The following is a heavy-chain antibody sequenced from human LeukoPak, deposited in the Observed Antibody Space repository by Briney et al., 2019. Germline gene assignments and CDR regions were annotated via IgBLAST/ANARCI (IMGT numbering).Heavy chain of an antibody. D-gene: IGHD3-10*01. Sequence: GGSLRLSCAASGFSFDDYAMHWVRQAPGKGLEWVAVISYDGSNKYYADSVKGRFTISRDNSKNTLYLQMNSLRAEDTAVYYCAIHEVNYYGSGSYYNDYWGQGTLVTVSS. J-gene: IGHJ4*02. V-gene: IGHV3-30*03. CDR1: GFSFDDYA. CDR2: ISYDGSNK. CDR3: AIHEVNYYGSGSYYNDY.